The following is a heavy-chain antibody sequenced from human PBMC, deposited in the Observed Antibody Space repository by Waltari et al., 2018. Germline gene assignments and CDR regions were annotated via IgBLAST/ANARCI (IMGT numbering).Heavy chain of an antibody. V-gene: IGHV3-23*01. CDR1: GFAFSSSA. D-gene: IGHD4-17*01. CDR2: SSGGNT. Sequence: DVQLLESGGGLVQPGGSLRLSCAASGFAFSSSAVSWVRQAPGKGLEWVSVSSGGNTYYADSVKGRFTISRDSSKNTLYLQMNSLRAEDTAVYYCAKGMIGHYGFDYRGQGTLVTVSS. CDR3: AKGMIGHYGFDY. J-gene: IGHJ4*02.